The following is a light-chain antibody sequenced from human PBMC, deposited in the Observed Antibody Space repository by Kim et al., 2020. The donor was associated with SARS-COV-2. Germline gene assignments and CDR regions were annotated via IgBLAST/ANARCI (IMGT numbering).Light chain of an antibody. J-gene: IGKJ1*01. Sequence: AIRITQSPSSLSASTGDRVTITCRASQGIGSYLAWYQQKPGKAPNLLIYAASTLKGGVPVRFSGSGSGTDFTLTISRLQSEDFATYYCQQYFGYPRTFGQGTKVDIK. CDR2: AAS. V-gene: IGKV1-8*01. CDR1: QGIGSY. CDR3: QQYFGYPRT.